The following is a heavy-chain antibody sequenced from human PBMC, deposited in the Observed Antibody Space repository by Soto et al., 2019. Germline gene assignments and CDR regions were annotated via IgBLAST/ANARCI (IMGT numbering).Heavy chain of an antibody. CDR2: IIPIFGTA. D-gene: IGHD6-6*01. J-gene: IGHJ6*02. CDR3: ARDIVAARRVDYYGMDV. CDR1: GGAFSSYS. Sequence: ASVQVSCKASGGAFSSYSSSCVRHAPGQGLEWMGGIIPIFGTANYAQKFQGRVTITADESTSTAYMELSSLRSEDTAVYYCARDIVAARRVDYYGMDVWGQGTTVTVSS. V-gene: IGHV1-69*13.